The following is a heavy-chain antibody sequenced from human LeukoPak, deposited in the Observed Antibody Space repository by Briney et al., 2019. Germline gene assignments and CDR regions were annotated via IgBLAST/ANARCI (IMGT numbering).Heavy chain of an antibody. CDR1: GGTFSSYT. CDR2: IILILGIA. CDR3: ARDLGSYYGMDV. J-gene: IGHJ6*02. V-gene: IGHV1-69*04. Sequence: ASVKVSCKASGGTFSSYTISWVRQAPGQGLEWMGRIILILGIANYAQKFQGRVTITADKSTSTAYMELSSLRSEDTAVYYCARDLGSYYGMDVWGQGTTVTVSS. D-gene: IGHD6-25*01.